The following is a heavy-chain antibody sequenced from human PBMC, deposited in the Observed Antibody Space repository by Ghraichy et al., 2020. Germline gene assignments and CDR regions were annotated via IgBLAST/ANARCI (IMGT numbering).Heavy chain of an antibody. CDR3: ARDAVAGGYYFGAFDI. V-gene: IGHV3-48*01. CDR2: ISSSSNNI. CDR1: KFTFSIYA. J-gene: IGHJ3*02. Sequence: GESLNISCEASKFTFSIYAVSWVRQAPGKGLEWISYISSSSNNIYYADSVKGRFTISRDNAKNSLFLQMNSLRADDTAVYYCARDAVAGGYYFGAFDIWGQGTVVTVSS. D-gene: IGHD3-22*01.